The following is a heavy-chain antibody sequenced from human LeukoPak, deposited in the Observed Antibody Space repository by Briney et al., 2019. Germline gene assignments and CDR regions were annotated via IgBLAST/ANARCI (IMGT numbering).Heavy chain of an antibody. CDR2: ISSSSSYI. Sequence: GGSLRLSCAASGFTFSSYSMNWVRQAPGKGLEWVSSISSSSSYIYYADSVKGRFTISRDNAKNSLYLQMNSLRAEDTAVYYCARDGGPTYYDFWSGYFDYWGQGTLVTVSS. J-gene: IGHJ4*02. CDR3: ARDGGPTYYDFWSGYFDY. D-gene: IGHD3-3*01. CDR1: GFTFSSYS. V-gene: IGHV3-21*01.